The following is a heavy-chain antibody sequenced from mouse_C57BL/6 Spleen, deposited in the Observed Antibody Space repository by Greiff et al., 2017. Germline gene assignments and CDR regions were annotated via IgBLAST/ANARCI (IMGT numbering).Heavy chain of an antibody. CDR3: ARSGGSSPFAY. CDR1: GYAFSSSW. D-gene: IGHD1-1*01. Sequence: VKLMESGPELVKPGASVKISCKASGYAFSSSWMNWVKQRPGKGLEWIGRIYPGDGDTNYNGKFKGKATLTADKSSSTAYMQLSSLTSEDSAVYFCARSGGSSPFAYWGQGTLVTVSA. CDR2: IYPGDGDT. V-gene: IGHV1-82*01. J-gene: IGHJ3*01.